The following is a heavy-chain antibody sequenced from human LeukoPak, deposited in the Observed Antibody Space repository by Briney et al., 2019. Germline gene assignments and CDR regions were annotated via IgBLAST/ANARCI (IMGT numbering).Heavy chain of an antibody. J-gene: IGHJ4*02. CDR1: GFTVSSNC. Sequence: GGSLRLSCAVSGFTVSSNCMSWVRQAPGKGLEWVSVIFVGGNTYYADSVKGRFTISRDNSKNTLYLQMNSLRAEDTAVYYCARDRGYDIWGQGTLVTVSS. CDR3: ARDRGYDI. V-gene: IGHV3-53*01. D-gene: IGHD3-9*01. CDR2: IFVGGNT.